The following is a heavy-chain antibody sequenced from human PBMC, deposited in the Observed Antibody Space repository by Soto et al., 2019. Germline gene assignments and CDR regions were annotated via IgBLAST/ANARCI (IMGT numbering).Heavy chain of an antibody. CDR3: GKSRGEVTGGYWNLEL. Sequence: EMQLLESGGGLVQPGGSLRLSCAASGFSFSNYAMSWVRQAPGKGLEWVSAISVSGSTYYADSVRGRFTISRDHSKNTVYLPINSLRADDTGGYYCGKSRGEVTGGYWNLELRGRGTLVPVSS. J-gene: IGHJ2*01. CDR1: GFSFSNYA. CDR2: ISVSGST. V-gene: IGHV3-23*01. D-gene: IGHD2-21*01.